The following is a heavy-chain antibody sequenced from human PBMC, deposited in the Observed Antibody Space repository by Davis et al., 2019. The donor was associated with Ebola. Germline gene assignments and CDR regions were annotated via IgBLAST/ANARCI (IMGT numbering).Heavy chain of an antibody. CDR2: IRTNANNYAT. D-gene: IGHD4-17*01. Sequence: PGGSLRLSCAASGFTFSGSAIHWVRRASGKGLEWVGRIRTNANNYATAYGASMKGRFAISRDNSKNTLYLQMNSLRAEDTAVYYCATTSDYRFDNWGQGTLVTVTS. CDR1: GFTFSGSA. J-gene: IGHJ4*02. V-gene: IGHV3-73*01. CDR3: ATTSDYRFDN.